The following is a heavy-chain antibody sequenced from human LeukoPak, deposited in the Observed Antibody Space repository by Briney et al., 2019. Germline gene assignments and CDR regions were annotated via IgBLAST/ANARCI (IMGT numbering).Heavy chain of an antibody. CDR1: GGSISSSSYY. CDR3: ARPSLRWFGEGNWFDP. CDR2: MYYSGST. D-gene: IGHD3-10*01. V-gene: IGHV4-39*07. J-gene: IGHJ5*02. Sequence: SETLSLTCTVSGGSISSSSYYWGWIRQPPGKGLEWIGSMYYSGSTDYNPSLKSRVTISLDTSKNQFSLKLSSVTAADTAVYYCARPSLRWFGEGNWFDPWGQGTLVTVSS.